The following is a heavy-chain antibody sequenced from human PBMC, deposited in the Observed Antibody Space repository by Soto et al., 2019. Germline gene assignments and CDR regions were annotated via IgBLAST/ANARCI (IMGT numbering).Heavy chain of an antibody. Sequence: QVQLVQSGAEVKKPGASVKVSCKASGYTFTSYGINWVRQAPGQGLEWMGWISAYNGNTNYAQKLQGRVTMTTDTSTSTAYMELRSLRSDDTAVYYCARDTQMDGVVVSAAISYYYYYGIDVWGQGTTVTVSS. J-gene: IGHJ6*02. CDR1: GYTFTSYG. D-gene: IGHD2-2*03. CDR2: ISAYNGNT. V-gene: IGHV1-18*01. CDR3: ARDTQMDGVVVSAAISYYYYYGIDV.